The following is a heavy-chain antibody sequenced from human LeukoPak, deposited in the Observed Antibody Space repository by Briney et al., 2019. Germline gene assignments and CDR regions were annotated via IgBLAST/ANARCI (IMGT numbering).Heavy chain of an antibody. D-gene: IGHD3-3*01. Sequence: GASLRLSCAASGFTFSSYAMSWVRQAPGKGLEWVSTISGSGGGTYYADSVKGRFTISRDNSKDTLYLQMNSLRAEDTAVYYCAKVLRLDAFDIWGQGTMVTVSS. V-gene: IGHV3-23*01. CDR2: ISGSGGGT. CDR1: GFTFSSYA. J-gene: IGHJ3*02. CDR3: AKVLRLDAFDI.